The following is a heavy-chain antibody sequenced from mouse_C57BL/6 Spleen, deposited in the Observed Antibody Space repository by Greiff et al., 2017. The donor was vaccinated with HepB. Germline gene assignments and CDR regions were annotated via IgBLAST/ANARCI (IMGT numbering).Heavy chain of an antibody. V-gene: IGHV1-80*01. Sequence: QVQLQESGAELVKPGASVKISCKASGYAFSSYWMNWVKQRPGKGLEWIGQIYPGDGDTNYNGKFKGKATLTADKSSSTAYMQLSSLTSEDSAVYCGARSNDGSSYVYSAMDYWGQGTTVTVSS. CDR2: IYPGDGDT. CDR3: ARSNDGSSYVYSAMDY. D-gene: IGHD1-1*01. CDR1: GYAFSSYW. J-gene: IGHJ4*01.